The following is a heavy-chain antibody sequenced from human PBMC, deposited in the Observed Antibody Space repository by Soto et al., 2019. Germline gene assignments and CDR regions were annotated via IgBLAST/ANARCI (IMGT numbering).Heavy chain of an antibody. Sequence: QVQLVESGGGLVKPGGSLRLSCAASGFTFSASYMRWIRQAPGKGLEWVSYISSSGTTIYYADSVKGRFTISRDNAKNSLYLQMNSLRADDTAVEYGARVDPPAKSWGQGTLVTVSS. J-gene: IGHJ5*02. D-gene: IGHD2-2*01. CDR1: GFTFSASY. CDR3: ARVDPPAKS. CDR2: ISSSGTTI. V-gene: IGHV3-11*01.